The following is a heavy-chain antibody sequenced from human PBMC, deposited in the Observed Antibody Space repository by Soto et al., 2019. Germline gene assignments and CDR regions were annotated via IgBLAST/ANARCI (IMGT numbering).Heavy chain of an antibody. Sequence: ATVQVSCKASGYTFTSYAMHWVRQAPGQRLEWMGWINAVNGNTKYSQKFQGRVTITRATSASTAYMELSSLRSEDTAVYYCARDRRGFLEWFPGSYGMDVWGQGTTVTVSS. CDR3: ARDRRGFLEWFPGSYGMDV. D-gene: IGHD3-3*01. CDR2: INAVNGNT. V-gene: IGHV1-3*01. J-gene: IGHJ6*02. CDR1: GYTFTSYA.